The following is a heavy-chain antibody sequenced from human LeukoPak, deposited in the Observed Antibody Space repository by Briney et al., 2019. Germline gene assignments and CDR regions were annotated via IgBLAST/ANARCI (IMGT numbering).Heavy chain of an antibody. CDR2: IYYSGST. CDR1: GGSISIYY. Sequence: SETLSLTCTVSGGSISIYYWSWIRQPPGKGLEWIGYIYYSGSTNYNPSLKSRVTISVDTSKNQFSLKLSSVTAADTAVYYCARLSKEQWLAPRSRFDYWGQGTLVTVSS. J-gene: IGHJ4*02. D-gene: IGHD6-19*01. V-gene: IGHV4-59*08. CDR3: ARLSKEQWLAPRSRFDY.